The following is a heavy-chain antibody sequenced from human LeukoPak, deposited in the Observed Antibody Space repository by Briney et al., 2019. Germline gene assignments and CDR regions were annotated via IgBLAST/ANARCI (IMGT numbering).Heavy chain of an antibody. J-gene: IGHJ6*03. D-gene: IGHD2-15*01. CDR1: GGPLSGYY. V-gene: IGHV4-34*01. CDR3: ARGTAAAVGVGYYYYYMDV. Sequence: PSETLSLTCAVYGGPLSGYYWSGLRPPPGKGLEWCGELNHSGSTNYNVSLKSRVTISVDTSKNQFSLKLSSVTAADTAVYYCARGTAAAVGVGYYYYYMDVWGKGTTVTVSS. CDR2: LNHSGST.